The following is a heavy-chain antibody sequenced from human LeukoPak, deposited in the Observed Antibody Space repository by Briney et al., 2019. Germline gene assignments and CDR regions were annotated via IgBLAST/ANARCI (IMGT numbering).Heavy chain of an antibody. D-gene: IGHD3-10*01. CDR2: ISSSGTTI. CDR3: ARDPSQYYYGSGSSTFDY. V-gene: IGHV3-48*01. J-gene: IGHJ4*02. Sequence: GGSLRLSCVGSGFTFSSYSMDWVRQAPGKGLEWVSYISSSGTTIYYADSVKGRFTISRDNAKTSLYLQMNSLRAEDTAVYYCARDPSQYYYGSGSSTFDYWGQGTLVTVSS. CDR1: GFTFSSYS.